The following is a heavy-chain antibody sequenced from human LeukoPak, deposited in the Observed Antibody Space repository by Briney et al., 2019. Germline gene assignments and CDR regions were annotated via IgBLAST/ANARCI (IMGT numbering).Heavy chain of an antibody. J-gene: IGHJ4*02. Sequence: PSETLSLTCAGYGGSFSGYFWSWIRQPRGKGLEGIGESTHGGSTNYNPSLKSRVTISVDTSKNQSSLRLSSVTAADTAVSYWARRDYLAYCGGDCSSDVPTRSVDYWGQGTLVTVSS. V-gene: IGHV4-34*01. D-gene: IGHD2-21*02. CDR1: GGSFSGYF. CDR2: STHGGST. CDR3: ARRDYLAYCGGDCSSDVPTRSVDY.